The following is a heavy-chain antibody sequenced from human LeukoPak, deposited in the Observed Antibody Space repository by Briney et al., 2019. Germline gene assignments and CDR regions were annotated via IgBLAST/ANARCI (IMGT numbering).Heavy chain of an antibody. D-gene: IGHD3-10*01. J-gene: IGHJ6*02. CDR1: GGSLSSGSYY. CDR3: ARELYYYGSGMEGYYYYGMDV. V-gene: IGHV4-61*02. CDR2: IYTSGST. Sequence: PSQTLSLTCTVSGGSLSSGSYYWSWIRQPAGKGLEWIGRIYTSGSTNYNPSLKSRVTISVDTSKNQFSLKLSSVTAADTAVYYCARELYYYGSGMEGYYYYGMDVWGQGTTVTVSS.